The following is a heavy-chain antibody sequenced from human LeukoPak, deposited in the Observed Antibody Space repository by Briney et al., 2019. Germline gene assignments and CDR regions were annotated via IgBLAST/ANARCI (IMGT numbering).Heavy chain of an antibody. CDR3: VRDGGVSGYDLLDY. V-gene: IGHV3-7*01. Sequence: GGSLRLSCAASGFTFSNYWMTWVRQAPGKGLEWVAHINQDGSEEHYMDSVKVRFTVSRDNAKNSLSLQMNSLRAEDTAVYYCVRDGGVSGYDLLDYWGRGTLVTVSS. CDR2: INQDGSEE. CDR1: GFTFSNYW. J-gene: IGHJ4*02. D-gene: IGHD5-12*01.